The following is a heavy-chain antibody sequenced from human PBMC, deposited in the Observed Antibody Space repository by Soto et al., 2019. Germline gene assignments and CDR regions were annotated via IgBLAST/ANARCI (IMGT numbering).Heavy chain of an antibody. V-gene: IGHV4-30-4*01. CDR2: IYYSGST. CDR3: AREDYYYYYGMDV. Sequence: QVQLQESGPGLVKPSQTLSLTCTVSGGSISSGDYYWSWIRQPPGKGLEWIGYIYYSGSTYYNPSLKSRGTIAVDTSKNQCPLKLSSVTAADTAVYYCAREDYYYYYGMDVWGQGTTVTVSS. CDR1: GGSISSGDYY. J-gene: IGHJ6*02.